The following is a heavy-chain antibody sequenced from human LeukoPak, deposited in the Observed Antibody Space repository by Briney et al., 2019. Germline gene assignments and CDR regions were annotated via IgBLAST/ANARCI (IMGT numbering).Heavy chain of an antibody. Sequence: SETLSLTCSVSGGSISSCDYYWGWIRQPPGKGLEWIGTIYYTGSTYYNPSLKSRVTMSVDTSKNQFSLRLNSVTAADTAVYYCARRLLDSSTQRRKYSNDYWGQGTLVTVSS. CDR2: IYYTGST. D-gene: IGHD6-13*01. CDR1: GGSISSCDYY. J-gene: IGHJ4*02. CDR3: ARRLLDSSTQRRKYSNDY. V-gene: IGHV4-39*01.